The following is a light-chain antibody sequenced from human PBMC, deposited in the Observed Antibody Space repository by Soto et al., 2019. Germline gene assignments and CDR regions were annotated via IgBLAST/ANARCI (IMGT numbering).Light chain of an antibody. Sequence: DIQLTQSPSFLSASVGDRVTITCRASQGISSYLAWYQQKPGKAPKLLIYEASTLQSGVPSRFSGSGSGTDFTLTISSLLPEDFATYHCQQLSSFPFTFGQGTRLEIK. V-gene: IGKV1-9*01. CDR2: EAS. J-gene: IGKJ5*01. CDR1: QGISSY. CDR3: QQLSSFPFT.